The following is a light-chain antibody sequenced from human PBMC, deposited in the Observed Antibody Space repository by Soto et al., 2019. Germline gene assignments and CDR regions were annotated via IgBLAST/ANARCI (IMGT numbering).Light chain of an antibody. CDR3: QTWGTGYWV. J-gene: IGLJ3*02. V-gene: IGLV4-69*02. Sequence: QLVLTQSPSASASLGASVKLTCTLSSGHSSYAIAWHQQQPERGPRYLMKLKSVGSHSKGDGIPDRFSGSSSGAERYLTISSLQSEDEADYYCQTWGTGYWVFGGGTKLTVL. CDR2: LKSVGSH. CDR1: SGHSSYA.